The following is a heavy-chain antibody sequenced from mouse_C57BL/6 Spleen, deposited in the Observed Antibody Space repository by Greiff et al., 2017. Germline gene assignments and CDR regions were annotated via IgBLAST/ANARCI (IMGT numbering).Heavy chain of an antibody. CDR2: LDPSDSYT. Sequence: QVQLQQPGAELVMPGASVKLSCKASGYTFTSYWMHWVKQRPGQGLEWIGELDPSDSYTNYNQKFKGKSTLTVDKSSSTAYMQLSSLTSEDSAVYYCARGDNYSNYVPFDYWGQGTTLTVSS. CDR3: ARGDNYSNYVPFDY. CDR1: GYTFTSYW. J-gene: IGHJ2*01. V-gene: IGHV1-69*01. D-gene: IGHD2-5*01.